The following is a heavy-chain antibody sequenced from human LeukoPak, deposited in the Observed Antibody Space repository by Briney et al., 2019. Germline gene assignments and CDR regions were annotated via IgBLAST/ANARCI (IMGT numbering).Heavy chain of an antibody. CDR2: ISSSSSYI. CDR1: GFTFSSYS. J-gene: IGHJ4*02. V-gene: IGHV3-21*01. CDR3: ARGGPHDYSDYCFDY. D-gene: IGHD4-11*01. Sequence: GGSLRLSCAASGFTFSSYSMNWVRQAPGKGLEWVSSISSSSSYIYYADSVKGRFTISRDNAKNSLYLQMNSLRAEDMAVYYCARGGPHDYSDYCFDYWGRGTLVTVSS.